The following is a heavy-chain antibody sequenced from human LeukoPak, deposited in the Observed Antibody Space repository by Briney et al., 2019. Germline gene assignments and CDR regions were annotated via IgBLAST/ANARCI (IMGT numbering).Heavy chain of an antibody. D-gene: IGHD6-19*01. CDR2: ISGSGAYT. CDR1: RFTFNTYA. CDR3: AKLPPSGWYYFDY. Sequence: GGSLRLSCAASRFTFNTYAMNWVRRAPGKGLDWVSSISGSGAYTYYADSVQGRFTISRDNSKNTLYLQMNSLRAEDTAVYYCAKLPPSGWYYFDYWGQGALVSVSS. V-gene: IGHV3-23*01. J-gene: IGHJ4*02.